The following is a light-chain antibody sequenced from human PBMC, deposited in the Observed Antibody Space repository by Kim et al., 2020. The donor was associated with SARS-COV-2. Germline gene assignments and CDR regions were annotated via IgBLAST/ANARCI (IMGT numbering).Light chain of an antibody. Sequence: QPVLTQPPSVSVAPGQKVTISCSGSSSNIGKNYVSWYQQLPGTAPKLLIYDNNKRPSGIPDRFSGSKSGTSATLGITGLQTGDEADYYCGTWDSSLSAVIFGGGTQLTVL. CDR2: DNN. J-gene: IGLJ2*01. CDR1: SSNIGKNY. CDR3: GTWDSSLSAVI. V-gene: IGLV1-51*01.